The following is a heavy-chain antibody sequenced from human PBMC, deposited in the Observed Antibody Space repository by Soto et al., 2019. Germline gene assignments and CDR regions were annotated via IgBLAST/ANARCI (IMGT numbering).Heavy chain of an antibody. CDR1: GGSFSGYY. V-gene: IGHV4-34*01. J-gene: IGHJ5*02. CDR3: AREGHLRFLEWFTHFNWFDP. CDR2: INHSGST. Sequence: PSETLSLTCAVYGGSFSGYYWSWIRQPPGKGLEWIGEINHSGSTNYNPSLKSRVTISVDTSKNQFSLKLSSVTAADTAVYYCAREGHLRFLEWFTHFNWFDPWGQGTLVTVS. D-gene: IGHD3-3*01.